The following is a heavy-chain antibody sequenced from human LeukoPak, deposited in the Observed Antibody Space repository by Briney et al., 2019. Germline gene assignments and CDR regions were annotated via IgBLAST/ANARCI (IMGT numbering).Heavy chain of an antibody. V-gene: IGHV1-8*03. CDR3: ARRNFDWFDP. J-gene: IGHJ5*02. CDR2: MNPNSGKA. CDR1: GYTFTNYD. Sequence: ASVKVSCKASGYTFTNYDINWVRQATGQGLEWMGWMNPNSGKAGYAHEFQGRVTITRNPSITTAYMELSSLRSEDTAVYYCARRNFDWFDPWGQGTLVTVSS.